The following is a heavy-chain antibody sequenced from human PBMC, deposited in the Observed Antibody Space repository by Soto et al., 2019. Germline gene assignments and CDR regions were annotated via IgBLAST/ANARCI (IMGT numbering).Heavy chain of an antibody. D-gene: IGHD1-26*01. CDR2: IWYDGSNK. CDR1: GFTFSNYG. V-gene: IGHV3-33*01. CDR3: ARDPIGPGIFDY. Sequence: LRLSCTASGFTFSNYGMHWVRQAPGKGLEWVAVIWYDGSNKYYADSVKGRFTISRDNSKNTLYLQVNSLGAEDTAVYYCARDPIGPGIFDYWGQGTLVTVSS. J-gene: IGHJ4*02.